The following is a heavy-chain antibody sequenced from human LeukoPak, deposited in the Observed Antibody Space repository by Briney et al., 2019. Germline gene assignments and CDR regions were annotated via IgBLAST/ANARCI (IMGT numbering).Heavy chain of an antibody. J-gene: IGHJ6*03. Sequence: SETLSLTCAVYGGSFSGYYWSWIRQPPGKGLEWIGEINHSGSTNYNPSLKSRVPISVDTSKNQFSLKLSSVTAADTAVYYCARGSWGEGHRRGIAAANFHYYYYYMDVWGKGTTVTVSS. D-gene: IGHD6-13*01. CDR1: GGSFSGYY. V-gene: IGHV4-34*01. CDR3: ARGSWGEGHRRGIAAANFHYYYYYMDV. CDR2: INHSGST.